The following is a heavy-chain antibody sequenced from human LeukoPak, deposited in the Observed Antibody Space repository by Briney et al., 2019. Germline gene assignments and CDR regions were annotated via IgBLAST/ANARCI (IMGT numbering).Heavy chain of an antibody. V-gene: IGHV3-7*01. J-gene: IGHJ4*02. CDR1: VFTFSSYW. D-gene: IGHD1-1*01. CDR2: IKQDGSEK. CDR3: VRVDRRYTTYFDY. Sequence: GGSLILSCAASVFTFSSYWMSWVRQAPGKGLEWVANIKQDGSEKYYVDSVKGRFTISRDNAKNSLYLQMNSLRAEDTAVYYCVRVDRRYTTYFDYWGQGTLVTVSS.